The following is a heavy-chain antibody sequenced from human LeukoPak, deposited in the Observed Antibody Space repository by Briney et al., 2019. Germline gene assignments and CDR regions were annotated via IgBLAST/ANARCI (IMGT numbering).Heavy chain of an antibody. Sequence: AYIYYIGSTNYTPSLKSRVTISVDTSKNHFSLKLSSVTAADTAVYYCARHLGKYSSGWLDYWGQGTLVTVSS. D-gene: IGHD6-19*01. J-gene: IGHJ4*02. CDR2: IYYIGST. CDR3: ARHLGKYSSGWLDY. V-gene: IGHV4-59*08.